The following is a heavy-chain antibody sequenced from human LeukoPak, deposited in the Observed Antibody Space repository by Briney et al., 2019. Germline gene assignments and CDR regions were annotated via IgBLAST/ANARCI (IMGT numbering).Heavy chain of an antibody. CDR3: ARHGPDCSGGSCYSLFDY. Sequence: PSETLSLTCTVSGGSISSYYWSWIRQPPGKGLEWIGYIYYSGSTNYNPSLKSRVTISVDTSKNQFSLKLSSVTAADTAVYYCARHGPDCSGGSCYSLFDYWGQGTLVTVSS. CDR2: IYYSGST. CDR1: GGSISSYY. J-gene: IGHJ4*02. D-gene: IGHD2-15*01. V-gene: IGHV4-59*08.